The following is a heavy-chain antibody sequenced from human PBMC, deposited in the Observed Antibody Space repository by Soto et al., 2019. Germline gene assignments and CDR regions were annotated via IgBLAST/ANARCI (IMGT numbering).Heavy chain of an antibody. CDR3: ARTYSGYDVVDY. V-gene: IGHV3-11*06. D-gene: IGHD5-12*01. J-gene: IGHJ4*02. Sequence: LXLSCAASGFTFSDYYMSWIRQAPGKGLEWFSYISSSSSYTNYADSAKGRFTISRDNAKNSLYLQMNSLRAEDTAVYYCARTYSGYDVVDYWGQGTLVTVSS. CDR1: GFTFSDYY. CDR2: ISSSSSYT.